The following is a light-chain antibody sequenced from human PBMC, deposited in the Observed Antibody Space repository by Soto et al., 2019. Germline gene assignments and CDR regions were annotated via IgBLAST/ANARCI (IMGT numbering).Light chain of an antibody. CDR2: AAS. J-gene: IGKJ4*01. V-gene: IGKV1-12*01. CDR3: QQANSFKLP. CDR1: QAVSTW. Sequence: EIQMTQSKSFVSASVGDRLTITCRASQAVSTWLAWYKQKPGDAPKLLIYAASTLQSGVPSRVGGSGYGKDFTLKISRLKPEEGATDYCQQANSFKLPFGGGTKVDIK.